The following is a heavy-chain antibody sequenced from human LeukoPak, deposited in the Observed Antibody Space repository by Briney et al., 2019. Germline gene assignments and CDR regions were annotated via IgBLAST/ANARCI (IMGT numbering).Heavy chain of an antibody. Sequence: SETLSLTCAVYGWSFSGYYLSWIRQPPGKGLEWIGYIYYTGSTNYNPSLKSRVTMSVDTSKNQFSLNLRSVTPEDTAVYYCARKLIPEQLVLNFWGQGTLVTVSS. V-gene: IGHV4-59*01. CDR1: GWSFSGYY. J-gene: IGHJ4*02. CDR3: ARKLIPEQLVLNF. CDR2: IYYTGST. D-gene: IGHD6-13*01.